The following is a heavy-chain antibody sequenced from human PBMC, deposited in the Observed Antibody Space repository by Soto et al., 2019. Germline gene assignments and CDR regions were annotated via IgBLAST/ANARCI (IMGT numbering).Heavy chain of an antibody. D-gene: IGHD3-9*01. CDR1: GWSFSGYY. V-gene: IGHV4-34*01. CDR3: ARTRRSSYDILTLYYYYYGMDV. J-gene: IGHJ6*02. CDR2: INHSGST. Sequence: XETLCLTCSVDGWSFSGYYWSWIRQPPGRGLDWIGEINHSGSTKYNPSLKSRVTISVDTSKNQFSLKLSSVTAADTAVYYCARTRRSSYDILTLYYYYYGMDVWGQGNTVTVSS.